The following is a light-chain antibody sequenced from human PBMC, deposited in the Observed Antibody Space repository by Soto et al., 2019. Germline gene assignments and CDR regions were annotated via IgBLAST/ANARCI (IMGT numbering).Light chain of an antibody. CDR2: DAS. Sequence: EVLMTQSPATLSVSPGERVILSCRASQRISNDLAWYQQKAGQAPRLLIYDASTRATGIPARFSGSGSGTEFTLTISSLQSEDFAVYFCQQYNNWPPWTFGQGTKVEIK. CDR1: QRISND. CDR3: QQYNNWPPWT. V-gene: IGKV3-15*01. J-gene: IGKJ1*01.